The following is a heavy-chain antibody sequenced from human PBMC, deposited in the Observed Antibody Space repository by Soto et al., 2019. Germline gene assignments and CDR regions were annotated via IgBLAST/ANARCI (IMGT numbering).Heavy chain of an antibody. CDR3: AREKVVLVPAATDAFDI. CDR1: GFTFSSYA. V-gene: IGHV3-30-3*01. Sequence: QVPLVESGGGVVQPGRSLRLSCAASGFTFSSYAMHWVRQAPGKGLEWVAVISYDGSNKYYADSVKGRFTISRDNSKNTLYLQMNSLRAEDTAVYYCAREKVVLVPAATDAFDIWGQGTMVTVSS. CDR2: ISYDGSNK. D-gene: IGHD2-2*01. J-gene: IGHJ3*02.